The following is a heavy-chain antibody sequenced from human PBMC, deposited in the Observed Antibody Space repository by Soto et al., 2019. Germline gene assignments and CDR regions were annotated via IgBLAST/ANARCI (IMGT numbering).Heavy chain of an antibody. D-gene: IGHD3-9*01. Sequence: QVQHVQSGAEVKKPGASVKVSCRASGYTFTGNAIHWVRQAPGQRLEWIGKIDPGNGNTKYSQKFQGRVTITRDTSASAAYMELNTLGSEDTSMYYCARSETGYSRFDYWGQGTLVTVSS. V-gene: IGHV1-3*01. CDR1: GYTFTGNA. CDR3: ARSETGYSRFDY. J-gene: IGHJ4*02. CDR2: IDPGNGNT.